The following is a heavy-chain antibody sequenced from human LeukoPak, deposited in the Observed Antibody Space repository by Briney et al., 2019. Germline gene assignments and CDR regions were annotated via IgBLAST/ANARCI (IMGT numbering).Heavy chain of an antibody. V-gene: IGHV3-53*01. CDR3: ARVRLDRSERNLDAFEN. D-gene: IGHD1-14*01. CDR1: GSTVSSNY. J-gene: IGHJ3*02. Sequence: PGGSLRLSCAASGSTVSSNYMSWVRQAPGKGLEWVSSIYSGGSTYYADSVKGRFTISRDISKNTVYLQMSSLRAEDTAVYFCARVRLDRSERNLDAFENWGQGTMVTVSS. CDR2: IYSGGST.